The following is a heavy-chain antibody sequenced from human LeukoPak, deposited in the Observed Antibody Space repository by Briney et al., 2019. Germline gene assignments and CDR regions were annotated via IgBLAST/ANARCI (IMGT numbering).Heavy chain of an antibody. Sequence: SDTLSLTCTVSGGSISSYYWSWIRQPPGKGLEWIGYIYYSGSTNYNPSLKSRVTISVDTSKNQFSLKLSSVTAADTAVYYCARGYYGSGYYFDYWGQGTLVTVSS. V-gene: IGHV4-59*07. CDR3: ARGYYGSGYYFDY. D-gene: IGHD3-10*01. CDR1: GGSISSYY. CDR2: IYYSGST. J-gene: IGHJ4*02.